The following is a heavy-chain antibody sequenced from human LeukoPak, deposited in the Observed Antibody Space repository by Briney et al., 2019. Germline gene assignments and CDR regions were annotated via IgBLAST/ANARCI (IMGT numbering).Heavy chain of an antibody. CDR1: GYSFTSYW. CDR2: IYPGDSDT. Sequence: GESLKISCKGSGYSFTSYWIGWVRQMPGKGLEWMGIIYPGDSDTRYSPSFQGQVTISADKSICTAYVQWSSLKASDTAMYYCARPMDLGSSGAPFDCWGQGTLVTVSS. J-gene: IGHJ4*02. CDR3: ARPMDLGSSGAPFDC. D-gene: IGHD6-25*01. V-gene: IGHV5-51*01.